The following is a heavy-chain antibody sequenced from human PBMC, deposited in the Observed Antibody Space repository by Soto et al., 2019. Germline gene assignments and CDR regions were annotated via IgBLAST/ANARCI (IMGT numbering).Heavy chain of an antibody. J-gene: IGHJ4*02. CDR3: ARGRPFH. CDR2: IYHSGST. CDR1: GGSISRGGYS. Sequence: PSETLSLTCAVSGGSISRGGYSWSLIRQPPGKGLEWIGYIYHSGSTYYNPSLKSRATISEYRSKNQFSLKLSSVTAAETAVYYCARGRPFHWGQGALLTVSS. V-gene: IGHV4-30-2*01. D-gene: IGHD6-25*01.